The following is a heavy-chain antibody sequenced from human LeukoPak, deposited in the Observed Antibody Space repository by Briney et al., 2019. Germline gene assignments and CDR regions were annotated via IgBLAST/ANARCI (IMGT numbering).Heavy chain of an antibody. V-gene: IGHV3-53*01. CDR1: GFTVSTNY. D-gene: IGHD5-24*01. CDR3: ARRDGHTNPKNGFDI. Sequence: GGSLRLSCAASGFTVSTNYMSWVRQAPGKGLEWVSVIYNGDNTYYGGSVKGRFTISRDNVKNMLYLQMNSLRVEDTAVYYCARRDGHTNPKNGFDIWGQGTMVTVSS. CDR2: IYNGDNT. J-gene: IGHJ3*02.